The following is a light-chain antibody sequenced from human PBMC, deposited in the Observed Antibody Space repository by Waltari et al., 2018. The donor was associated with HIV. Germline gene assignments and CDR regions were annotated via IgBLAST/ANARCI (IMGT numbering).Light chain of an antibody. V-gene: IGKV1-39*01. CDR2: AAS. CDR3: QQSYRTPPT. CDR1: QSISSY. J-gene: IGKJ1*01. Sequence: DIQMTQSPSSLSASVGDRVTITCRASQSISSYLNWYQQKPGKAPKLLIYAASSLQSGVPSRFSGSGSGTDFTLTISSLEPEDFATYYCQQSYRTPPTFGQGTKVGVK.